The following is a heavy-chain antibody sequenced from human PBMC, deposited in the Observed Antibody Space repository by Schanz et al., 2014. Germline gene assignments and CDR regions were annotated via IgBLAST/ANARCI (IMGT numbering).Heavy chain of an antibody. CDR2: INPSSGTT. J-gene: IGHJ4*02. Sequence: QVQLVQSGAEVKKPGASVKVSCKASGYTFTTYYIHWVRQAPGQGLEWMGKINPSSGTTRIAQNCQGRLTVARDTSTRTVNMERISLRSEDTAVCYCARDGEAAAGCDSWGQGTLVTVSS. V-gene: IGHV1-46*03. CDR1: GYTFTTYY. D-gene: IGHD6-13*01. CDR3: ARDGEAAAGCDS.